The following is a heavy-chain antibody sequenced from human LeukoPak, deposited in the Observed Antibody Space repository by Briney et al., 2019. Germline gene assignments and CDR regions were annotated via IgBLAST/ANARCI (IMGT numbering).Heavy chain of an antibody. CDR1: GYTFTNYY. J-gene: IGHJ5*02. Sequence: ASVKVSCKASGYTFTNYYMHWVRQAPGQGLEWVGIINPGGGGTKYAPQFQGRVTMTRDTSTSTVCMELSSLRSEDTAMYYCARGGSGRWNWFDPWGQGTLVTVSS. CDR3: ARGGSGRWNWFDP. CDR2: INPGGGGT. V-gene: IGHV1-46*01. D-gene: IGHD6-19*01.